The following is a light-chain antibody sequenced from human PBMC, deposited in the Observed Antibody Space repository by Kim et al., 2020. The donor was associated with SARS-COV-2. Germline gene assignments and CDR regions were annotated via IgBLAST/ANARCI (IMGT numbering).Light chain of an antibody. CDR2: GAS. CDR1: QSVSSN. V-gene: IGKV3-15*01. J-gene: IGKJ4*01. CDR3: QQYNIWPPLT. Sequence: SPGERATLSCRASQSVSSNLAWDQQKPGQAPRLLIYGASTRATGIPARFSGSGSETEFTLTISSLQSEDFAVYYCQQYNIWPPLTFGGGTKVDIK.